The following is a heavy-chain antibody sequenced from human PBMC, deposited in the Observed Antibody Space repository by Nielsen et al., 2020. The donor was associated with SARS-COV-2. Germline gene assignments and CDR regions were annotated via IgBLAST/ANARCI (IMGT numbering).Heavy chain of an antibody. CDR1: GFTFSGSA. V-gene: IGHV3-73*01. J-gene: IGHJ2*01. CDR3: TRSITMIERWYFDL. D-gene: IGHD3-22*01. Sequence: GGSLRLSCAASGFTFSGSAMHWVRQASGKGLEWVGRIRSKANSYATAYAASVKGRFTISRDDSKNTAYLQMNSLKTEDTAVYYCTRSITMIERWYFDLWGRGTLVTAPQ. CDR2: IRSKANSYAT.